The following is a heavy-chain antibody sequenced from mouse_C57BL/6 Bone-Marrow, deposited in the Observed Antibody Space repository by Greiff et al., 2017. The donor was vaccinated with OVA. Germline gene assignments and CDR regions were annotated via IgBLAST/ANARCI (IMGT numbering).Heavy chain of an antibody. J-gene: IGHJ1*03. D-gene: IGHD1-1*01. CDR2: INPSSGYT. V-gene: IGHV1-4*01. CDR3: ATLYYYGSSLTEDFDV. Sequence: QVQLKQSGAELARPGASVKMSCKASGYTFTSYTMHWVKQRPGQGLEWIGYINPSSGYTKYNQKFKDKATLTADKSSSTAYMQLSSLTSEDSAVYYCATLYYYGSSLTEDFDVWGTGTTVTVSS. CDR1: GYTFTSYT.